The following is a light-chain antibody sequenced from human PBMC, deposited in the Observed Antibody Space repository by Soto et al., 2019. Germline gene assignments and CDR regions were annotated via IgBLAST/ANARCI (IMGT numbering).Light chain of an antibody. CDR1: QGISNW. CDR2: GGS. J-gene: IGKJ1*01. Sequence: DIQMTQSPSSVSASVGDRVTITCRASQGISNWVAWYQQKPGKAPKLLIYGGSTLQSGVPSRFSGSGSGTDFTLTITGLQPEDFATYYCQQANSFPPWTFGQGTRVEIK. V-gene: IGKV1D-12*01. CDR3: QQANSFPPWT.